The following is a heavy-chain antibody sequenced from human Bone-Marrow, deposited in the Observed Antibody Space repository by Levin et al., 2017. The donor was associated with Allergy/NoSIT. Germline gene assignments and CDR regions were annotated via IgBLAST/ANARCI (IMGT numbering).Heavy chain of an antibody. CDR1: GFSLSTSGMR. V-gene: IGHV2-70*04. D-gene: IGHD3-22*01. CDR3: ARIDSSGFDDAFDI. Sequence: SGPTLVKPTQTLTLTCTFSGFSLSTSGMRVSWIRQPPGKALEWLARIDWDDDKFYSTSLKTRLTISKDTSKNQVVLTMTNMDPVDTATYYCARIDSSGFDDAFDIWGQGTMVTVSS. CDR2: IDWDDDK. J-gene: IGHJ3*02.